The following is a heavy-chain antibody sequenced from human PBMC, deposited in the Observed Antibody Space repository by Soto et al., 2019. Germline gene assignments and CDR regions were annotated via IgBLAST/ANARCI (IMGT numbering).Heavy chain of an antibody. V-gene: IGHV3-23*01. J-gene: IGHJ4*02. CDR3: AKGRYGYTYGSFDY. Sequence: GGSLRLSCAASGITLSSYAMSWVRQAPGKGLEWVSAISGSGGSTYYADSVKGRFTTSRDNSKNTLYLQMNSLRAEDTAVYYCAKGRYGYTYGSFDYWGQGTLVTVSS. CDR1: GITLSSYA. CDR2: ISGSGGST. D-gene: IGHD5-18*01.